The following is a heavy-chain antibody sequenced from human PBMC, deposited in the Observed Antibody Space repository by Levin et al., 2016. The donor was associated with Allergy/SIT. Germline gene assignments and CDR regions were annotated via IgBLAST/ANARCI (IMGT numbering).Heavy chain of an antibody. Sequence: SVKVSCKASGGTFRKFALNWVRQAPGQGLEWMGGIIPILGIPTYAQKFQGRVTITADKSTTTVHMELSSLRSEDTAVYYCARGAEAGDFFDSWGQGALVTASS. CDR3: ARGAEAGDFFDS. CDR1: GGTFRKFA. CDR2: IIPILGIP. V-gene: IGHV1-69*10. J-gene: IGHJ4*02.